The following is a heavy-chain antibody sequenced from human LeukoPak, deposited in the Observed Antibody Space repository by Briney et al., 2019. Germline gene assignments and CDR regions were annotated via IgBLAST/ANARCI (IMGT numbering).Heavy chain of an antibody. Sequence: GGSLRLSCAASGFTFSSYAMSWVRQAPGKGLEWVSVIYSGGSTYYADSVKGRLTISRDNSKNTLYLQMNSLRAEDTAVYYCARSSSSWYGNYFDYWGQGTLVTVSS. V-gene: IGHV3-66*01. CDR1: GFTFSSYA. J-gene: IGHJ4*02. D-gene: IGHD6-13*01. CDR3: ARSSSSWYGNYFDY. CDR2: IYSGGST.